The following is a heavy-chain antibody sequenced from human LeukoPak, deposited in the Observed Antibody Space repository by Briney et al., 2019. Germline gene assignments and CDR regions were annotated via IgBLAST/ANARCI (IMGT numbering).Heavy chain of an antibody. V-gene: IGHV3-48*03. D-gene: IGHD2-15*01. CDR3: ARDGRAGVEGRFRLFDC. Sequence: QPGGSLRLSCAASGFTFSSYAMIWVRQAPGKGLEWVSYISKSGSNKQYADSVKGRFTISRDDAKTSLYLQMNSLRAEDTAVYYCARDGRAGVEGRFRLFDCWGQGTLVTVSS. J-gene: IGHJ4*02. CDR1: GFTFSSYA. CDR2: ISKSGSNK.